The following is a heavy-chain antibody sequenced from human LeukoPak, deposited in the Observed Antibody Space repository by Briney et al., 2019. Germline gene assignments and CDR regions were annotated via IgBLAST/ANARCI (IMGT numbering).Heavy chain of an antibody. Sequence: GGSLRLSCSASGFTFSSYAMHWVRQAPGKGLEYVSAISSNGGITYYANSVKGRFTISRDNSKNTLYLQMGSLRAEDMAVYYCAREFHRHYYMDVWGKGTTVTVSS. V-gene: IGHV3-64*01. CDR1: GFTFSSYA. CDR2: ISSNGGIT. J-gene: IGHJ6*03. CDR3: AREFHRHYYMDV.